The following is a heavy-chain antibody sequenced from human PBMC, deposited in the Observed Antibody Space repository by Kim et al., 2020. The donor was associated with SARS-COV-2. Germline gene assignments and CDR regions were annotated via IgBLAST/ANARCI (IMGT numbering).Heavy chain of an antibody. V-gene: IGHV3-21*01. D-gene: IGHD3-16*01. CDR2: ISSSSSYI. Sequence: GGSLRLSCAASGFTFSSYSMNWVRQAPGKGLEWVSSISSSSSYIYYADSVKGRFTISRDNAKNSLYLQMNSLRAEDTAVYYCAREIRGEQSNWFDPWGQGTLVTVSS. CDR3: AREIRGEQSNWFDP. CDR1: GFTFSSYS. J-gene: IGHJ5*02.